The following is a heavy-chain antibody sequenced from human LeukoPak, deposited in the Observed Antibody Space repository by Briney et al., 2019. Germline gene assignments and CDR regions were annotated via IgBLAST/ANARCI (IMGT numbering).Heavy chain of an antibody. V-gene: IGHV4-34*01. D-gene: IGHD6-13*01. Sequence: SETLSLTCAVYGGSFSGYYWSWIRQPPGKGLEWIGEINHSGSTNYNPSLKSRVTISVDTSKNQFSLKLSSVTAADTAVYYCARGLRYSSSWARFAYWGQGTLVTVSS. CDR3: ARGLRYSSSWARFAY. CDR2: INHSGST. CDR1: GGSFSGYY. J-gene: IGHJ4*02.